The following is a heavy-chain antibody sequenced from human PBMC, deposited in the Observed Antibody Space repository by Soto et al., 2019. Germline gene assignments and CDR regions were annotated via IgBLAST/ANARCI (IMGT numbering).Heavy chain of an antibody. V-gene: IGHV4-31*03. D-gene: IGHD3-3*01. CDR1: GGSISSGGYY. J-gene: IGHJ4*02. Sequence: SETLSLTCTVSGGSISSGGYYWSWIRQHPGKGLEWIGYIYYSGSTYYNPSLKSRVTISVDTSKNQFSLKLSSVTAADTAVYYCARDTNDFWSGPPLNWGQGTLVTVSS. CDR2: IYYSGST. CDR3: ARDTNDFWSGPPLN.